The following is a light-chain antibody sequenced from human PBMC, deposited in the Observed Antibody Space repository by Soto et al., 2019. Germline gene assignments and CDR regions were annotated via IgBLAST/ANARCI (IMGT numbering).Light chain of an antibody. CDR3: QQSYRTPPFN. CDR1: ESISRDY. J-gene: IGKJ3*01. CDR2: GAS. V-gene: IGKV3-20*01. Sequence: EIVLTQSPGTLSLSPGQRATLSCRASESISRDYLAWYQQRLGQAPRLLIYGASSGATGIPDRFSGSGSGTDFTLTISRLEPEDFATYYCQQSYRTPPFNFGPGTRVDI.